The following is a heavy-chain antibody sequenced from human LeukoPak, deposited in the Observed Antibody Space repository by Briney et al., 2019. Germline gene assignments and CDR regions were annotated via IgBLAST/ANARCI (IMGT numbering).Heavy chain of an antibody. J-gene: IGHJ4*02. V-gene: IGHV4-34*01. Sequence: PSETLSLTCAVYGGSFSGYYWSWIRQPPGKGLEWIGEINHSGSTNYNPSLKSRVTISVDTSKNQFSLKLSSVTAADTAVYYCARGVVRITMVRGVITQGVYFDYWGQGTLVTVSS. CDR2: INHSGST. CDR3: ARGVVRITMVRGVITQGVYFDY. CDR1: GGSFSGYY. D-gene: IGHD3-10*01.